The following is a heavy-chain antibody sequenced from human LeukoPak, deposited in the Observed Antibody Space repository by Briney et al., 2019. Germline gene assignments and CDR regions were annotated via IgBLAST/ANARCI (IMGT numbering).Heavy chain of an antibody. V-gene: IGHV1-46*01. CDR3: ARNIVGATLLDY. CDR2: INPSGGST. D-gene: IGHD1-26*01. CDR1: GYTFTNYY. Sequence: GAPVKVSCKASGYTFTNYYFHWVRQAPGQGLEWMGIINPSGGSTSYAQKFQGRVTMTRDTSTSTVYMELSRLRSDDTAVYYCARNIVGATLLDYWGQGTLVTVSS. J-gene: IGHJ4*02.